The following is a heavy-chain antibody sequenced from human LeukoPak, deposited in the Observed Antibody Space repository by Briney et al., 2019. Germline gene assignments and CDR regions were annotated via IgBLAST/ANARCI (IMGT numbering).Heavy chain of an antibody. Sequence: PSETLSLTCTVSGGSISSYYWSWIRQPPRKGLEWIGYIYYSGSTNYNPSLKSRVTISVDTSKNQFSLKLTSVTAADTAVYYCARGGLAVAGRSFDYWGQGTLVTVSS. V-gene: IGHV4-59*01. J-gene: IGHJ4*02. CDR1: GGSISSYY. CDR2: IYYSGST. D-gene: IGHD6-19*01. CDR3: ARGGLAVAGRSFDY.